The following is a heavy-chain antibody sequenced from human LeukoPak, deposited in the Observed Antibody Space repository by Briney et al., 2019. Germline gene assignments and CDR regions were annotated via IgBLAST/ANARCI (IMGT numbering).Heavy chain of an antibody. Sequence: PSETLSLTCTVSGGSISSYYWSWIRQPPGKGLEWIGYIYYSGSTNYNPSLKSRVPISVYTSKNQFSLKLSSVTAADTAVYYCARLKYYYDSSGYRAEYFQHWGQGTLVTVSS. CDR2: IYYSGST. V-gene: IGHV4-59*01. J-gene: IGHJ1*01. CDR3: ARLKYYYDSSGYRAEYFQH. CDR1: GGSISSYY. D-gene: IGHD3-22*01.